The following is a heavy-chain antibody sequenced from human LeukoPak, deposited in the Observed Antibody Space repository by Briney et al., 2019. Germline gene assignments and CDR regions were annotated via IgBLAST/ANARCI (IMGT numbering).Heavy chain of an antibody. D-gene: IGHD4-11*01. V-gene: IGHV3-30*18. J-gene: IGHJ4*02. CDR3: AKVGLPVTTILDYFDY. Sequence: GGSLRLSCAASGFTFSSYGMHWVRQAPGKGLEWVAVISYDGSNKYYADSVKGRFTISRDNSKNTLYLQMNSLRTEDTAAYYCAKVGLPVTTILDYFDYWGQGTLVTVSS. CDR1: GFTFSSYG. CDR2: ISYDGSNK.